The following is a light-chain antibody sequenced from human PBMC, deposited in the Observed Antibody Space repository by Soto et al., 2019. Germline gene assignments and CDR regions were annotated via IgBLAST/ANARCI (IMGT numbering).Light chain of an antibody. Sequence: QSVLTQPPSASGTPGQTVTISCSGSSSNIGSENVNWYQQVPGTAPKLLIYANNQRPSGVPDRFSVSKSGTSASLAIGGLQSEDEADYYCAAWDDSLKGWVFGGGTKVTVL. J-gene: IGLJ3*02. CDR2: ANN. CDR3: AAWDDSLKGWV. CDR1: SSNIGSEN. V-gene: IGLV1-44*01.